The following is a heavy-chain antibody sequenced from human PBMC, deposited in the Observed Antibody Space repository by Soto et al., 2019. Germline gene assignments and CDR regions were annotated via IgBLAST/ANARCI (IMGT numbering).Heavy chain of an antibody. J-gene: IGHJ6*03. CDR1: GGSFCGFY. D-gene: IGHD1-1*01. Sequence: SDTLSLTCAIYGGSFCGFYWSWIRQPPGKGLEWIGEINDSGTTNYNPSLKSRVTISADTSKTHFSLRLTSVTAADTAVYYWAREHSQNVSSHDGVDVWGKGTTVT. CDR3: AREHSQNVSSHDGVDV. V-gene: IGHV4-34*01. CDR2: INDSGTT.